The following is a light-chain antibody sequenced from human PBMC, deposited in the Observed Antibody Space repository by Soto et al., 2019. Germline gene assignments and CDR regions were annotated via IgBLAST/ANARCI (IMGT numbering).Light chain of an antibody. V-gene: IGLV2-14*03. CDR2: DVT. J-gene: IGLJ2*01. CDR1: SSDVGAYNF. CDR3: SSYTTSNTLV. Sequence: QSALTQPASVSGSPGQSITISCTGTSSDVGAYNFVSWYQQHPGKAPKLMIYDVTNRPSGVSSRFSVSKSGNTASLAISGLQAEDEADYYCSSYTTSNTLVFGGGTKLTVL.